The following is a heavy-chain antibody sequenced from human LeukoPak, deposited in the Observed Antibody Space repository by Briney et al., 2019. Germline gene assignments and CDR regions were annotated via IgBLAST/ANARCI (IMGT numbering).Heavy chain of an antibody. V-gene: IGHV4-4*02. CDR2: IYHSGST. CDR3: ARDHYYDSSGYYSHFDY. Sequence: SETLSLTCAVSGGSISSSNWWSWVRQPPGKGLEWIGEIYHSGSTNYNPSLKSRVTISVDKSKNQFSLKLSSVTAADTAVYYCARDHYYDSSGYYSHFDYWGQGTLVTVSS. CDR1: GGSISSSNW. D-gene: IGHD3-22*01. J-gene: IGHJ4*02.